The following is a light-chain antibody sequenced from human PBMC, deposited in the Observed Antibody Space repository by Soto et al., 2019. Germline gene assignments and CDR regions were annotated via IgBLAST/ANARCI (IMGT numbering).Light chain of an antibody. J-gene: IGKJ4*01. V-gene: IGKV1-39*01. CDR3: QQSYSTPLT. CDR1: QSISSY. Sequence: DIQMTQSPSSLSASVGDRVTITCRASQSISSYLNWYQQKPGKAPKLLIYAASSWPSGVPSRFSGSGSGTDFTLTISSLQPEDFATYYCQQSYSTPLTFGGGTKVEIK. CDR2: AAS.